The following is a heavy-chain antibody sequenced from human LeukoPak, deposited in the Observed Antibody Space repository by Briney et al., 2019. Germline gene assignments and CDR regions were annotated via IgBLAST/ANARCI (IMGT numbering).Heavy chain of an antibody. CDR1: GYTFTAYY. V-gene: IGHV1-2*02. CDR3: TSNGPDGDYSY. Sequence: GASVKVSCKASGYTFTAYYMHWVRLAPGQGLEWMGWINPNSGATKYTPKFQDRVAMTRDTSISTAYLELSRLRSDDPAVYYCTSNGPDGDYSYWGQGTLVTVSS. D-gene: IGHD4-17*01. CDR2: INPNSGAT. J-gene: IGHJ4*02.